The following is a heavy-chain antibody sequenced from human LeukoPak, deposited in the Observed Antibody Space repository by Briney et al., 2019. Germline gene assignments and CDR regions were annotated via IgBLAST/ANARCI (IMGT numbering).Heavy chain of an antibody. V-gene: IGHV4-59*12. CDR3: ARDRDGNGYAFDI. CDR1: GGSNY. Sequence: SETLSLTCTVSGGSNYWSWIRQPPGKGLEWIAYIHYSGSTNYNPSLKSRVTISIDTSKNQFSLKLTSVTAADTAVYYCARDRDGNGYAFDIWGQGTMVTVSS. J-gene: IGHJ3*02. CDR2: IHYSGST. D-gene: IGHD2-8*01.